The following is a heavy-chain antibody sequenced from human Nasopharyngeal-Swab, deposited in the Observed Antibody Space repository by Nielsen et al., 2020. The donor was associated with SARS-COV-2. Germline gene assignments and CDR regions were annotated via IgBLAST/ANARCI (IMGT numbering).Heavy chain of an antibody. Sequence: GESLKISCAASGFTFSSYWMSWVRQAPGKGLEWVAHIKQSGSGQYYVDSVKGRFTISRDNAKNSLYLQMNSLRAEDTALYYCANGDFWSTGYYWGQGTLVTVSS. V-gene: IGHV3-7*03. CDR1: GFTFSSYW. D-gene: IGHD3-3*01. CDR3: ANGDFWSTGYY. J-gene: IGHJ4*02. CDR2: IKQSGSGQ.